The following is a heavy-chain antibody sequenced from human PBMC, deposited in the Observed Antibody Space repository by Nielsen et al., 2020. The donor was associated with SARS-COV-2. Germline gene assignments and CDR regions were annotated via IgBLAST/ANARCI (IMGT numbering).Heavy chain of an antibody. Sequence: SETLSLTCAVYGGSFSGYYWSWIRQPPGKGLEWIGEVNHSGGTNYNPSLKSRVTISVDTSKNQFSLKLSSVTAADTAVYYCARGRDYYDSSGYRKYYFDYWGQGTLVTVSS. CDR3: ARGRDYYDSSGYRKYYFDY. CDR2: VNHSGGT. J-gene: IGHJ4*02. D-gene: IGHD3-22*01. V-gene: IGHV4-34*01. CDR1: GGSFSGYY.